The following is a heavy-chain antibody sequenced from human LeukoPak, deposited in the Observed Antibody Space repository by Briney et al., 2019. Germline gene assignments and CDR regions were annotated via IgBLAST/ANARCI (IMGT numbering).Heavy chain of an antibody. CDR2: IYYSGTT. J-gene: IGHJ4*02. CDR1: GDSISSDSYC. CDR3: ARRASGSYSY. V-gene: IGHV4-39*01. Sequence: PSETLSLTCTVSGDSISSDSYCWGWIRQPPGKRLEWIGSIYYSGTTYYNPSLKSRVAISVDTSKNQFSLRLSSVTTTDTAVYYCARRASGSYSYWGQGTLVIVSS. D-gene: IGHD1-26*01.